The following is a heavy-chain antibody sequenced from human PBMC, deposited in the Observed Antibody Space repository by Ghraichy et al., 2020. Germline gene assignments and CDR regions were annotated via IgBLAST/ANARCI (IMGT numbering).Heavy chain of an antibody. CDR1: GFPFNKHE. D-gene: IGHD3-9*01. V-gene: IGHV3-7*01. CDR2: IKKDGSDN. J-gene: IGHJ6*01. Sequence: GGSLRLSCVASGFPFNKHEMNWVRQAPGRGLEWVAHIKKDGSDNDSIYSVKGRFTISRDNAKNSLYLQMNSLRAENTAVYYCARDVTYVDDDGENFYSYYGMDVWGQGTTVIVSA. CDR3: ARDVTYVDDDGENFYSYYGMDV.